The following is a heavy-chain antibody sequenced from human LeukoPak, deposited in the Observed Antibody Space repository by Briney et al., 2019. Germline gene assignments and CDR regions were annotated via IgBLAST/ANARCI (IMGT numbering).Heavy chain of an antibody. D-gene: IGHD4-17*01. Sequence: SETLSLTCTVSGGSISSGTYYWSWIRKPAGKGLEWIGRIYNSGSTKYNPSLKSRVTMSVDTSKNQFSLKLSSVTAADTAVYYCARDTAVTKDAFDIWGQGTMVTVSS. J-gene: IGHJ3*02. V-gene: IGHV4-61*02. CDR2: IYNSGST. CDR3: ARDTAVTKDAFDI. CDR1: GGSISSGTYY.